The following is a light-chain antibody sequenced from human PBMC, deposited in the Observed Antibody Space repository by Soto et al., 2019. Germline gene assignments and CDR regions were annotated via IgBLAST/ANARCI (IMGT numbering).Light chain of an antibody. CDR1: QSVDRY. CDR3: QQYKDYTWT. Sequence: DIQMTQSPSTLSASVGDGVSITCRASQSVDRYLAWYQQKPGKAPHLLIYDASSLESGVPSRFSGSGSGTEFTLTISSLQPDDFTTFYCQQYKDYTWTFGQGTKVDIK. V-gene: IGKV1-5*01. J-gene: IGKJ1*01. CDR2: DAS.